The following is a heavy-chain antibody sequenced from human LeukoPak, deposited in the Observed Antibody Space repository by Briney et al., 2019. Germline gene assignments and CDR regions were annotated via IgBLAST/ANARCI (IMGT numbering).Heavy chain of an antibody. D-gene: IGHD3-22*01. Sequence: GGSLRLSCAASGFSFSSYSMNWVRQAPGKGLEWVSYISSSSSTIYYADSVKGRFTISRDNAKKSLYLQMNSLRAEDTAVYYCATGEGYYFDSSGSLTYFDYWGQGTLVTVSS. CDR3: ATGEGYYFDSSGSLTYFDY. J-gene: IGHJ4*02. CDR2: ISSSSSTI. V-gene: IGHV3-48*01. CDR1: GFSFSSYS.